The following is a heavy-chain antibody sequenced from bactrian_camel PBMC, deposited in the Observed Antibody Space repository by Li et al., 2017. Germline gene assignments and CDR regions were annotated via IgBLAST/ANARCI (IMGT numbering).Heavy chain of an antibody. CDR1: GNTASIRC. D-gene: IGHD4*01. Sequence: QVQLVESGGGSVQAGGSLRVSCAASGNTASIRCMAWFRQAPGKQREGIASIYNGRNTWYRDFVKGRFTISKDNAKTTLNLQIDSAKPEDTAMYYCAADSDQFCSVATMRPNYWGQGTQVTVS. CDR2: IYNGRNT. CDR3: AADSDQFCSVATMRPNY. V-gene: IGHV3S53*01. J-gene: IGHJ4*01.